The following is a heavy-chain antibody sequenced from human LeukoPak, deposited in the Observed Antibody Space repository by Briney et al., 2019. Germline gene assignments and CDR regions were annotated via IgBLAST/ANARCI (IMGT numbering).Heavy chain of an antibody. D-gene: IGHD6-13*01. CDR1: GGSISSYY. V-gene: IGHV4-59*01. CDR2: IYYSGST. Sequence: SETLSLTCTVSGGSISSYYWSWIRQPPGRGLEWIGYIYYSGSTNYNPSLRSRVTISVDTSKNQFSLKLSSVTAADTAVYYCARGIAAAKGAFDIWGQGTMVTVSS. CDR3: ARGIAAAKGAFDI. J-gene: IGHJ3*02.